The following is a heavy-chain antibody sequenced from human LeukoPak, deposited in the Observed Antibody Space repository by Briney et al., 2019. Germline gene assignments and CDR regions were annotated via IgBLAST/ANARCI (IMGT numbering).Heavy chain of an antibody. J-gene: IGHJ4*02. V-gene: IGHV4-4*07. CDR2: IYTSWNT. CDR3: ARGSSGYYYDPYYFDY. Sequence: PSETLSLTCTVSGGPFSSYYWSWIRRPAGKGLEWIGRIYTSWNTNYNPYLKSRIPISVDKTKNQCSMKLRSVTASEPAVDYFARGSSGYYYDPYYFDYWGQGTLVTVSS. CDR1: GGPFSSYY. D-gene: IGHD3-22*01.